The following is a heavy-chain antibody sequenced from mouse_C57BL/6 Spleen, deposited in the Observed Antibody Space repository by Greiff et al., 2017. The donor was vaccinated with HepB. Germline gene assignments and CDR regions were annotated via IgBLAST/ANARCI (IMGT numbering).Heavy chain of an antibody. D-gene: IGHD4-1*01. V-gene: IGHV1-26*01. J-gene: IGHJ3*01. CDR3: ARGGKDWDWFAY. CDR1: GYTFTDYY. Sequence: EVQLQQSGPELVKPGASVKISCKASGYTFTDYYMNWVKQSHGKSLEWIGDINPNNGGTSYNQKFKGKATLTVDKSSSTAYMELRSLTSEDSAVYYCARGGKDWDWFAYWGQGTLVTVSA. CDR2: INPNNGGT.